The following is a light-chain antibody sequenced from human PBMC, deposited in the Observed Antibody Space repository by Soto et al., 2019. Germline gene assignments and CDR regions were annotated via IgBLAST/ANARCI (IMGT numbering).Light chain of an antibody. J-gene: IGKJ4*01. CDR1: QSILYSSNNKNY. CDR2: WAS. V-gene: IGKV4-1*01. CDR3: QQYYSTPLT. Sequence: DIVMTQSPDSLAVSLGERATINCKSSQSILYSSNNKNYLTWYQQKPGQPPKMLFYWASTRESGVPDRFSGSGSGTDFTLTIRSLQAEDVAVYYCQQYYSTPLTFGGGTKVEIK.